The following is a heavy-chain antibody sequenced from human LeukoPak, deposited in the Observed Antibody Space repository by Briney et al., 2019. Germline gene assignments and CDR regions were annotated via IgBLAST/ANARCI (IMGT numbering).Heavy chain of an antibody. D-gene: IGHD3-22*01. J-gene: IGHJ4*02. CDR2: INPNSGGT. Sequence: ASVKVSCKASGYTFTGCYMHWVRQAPGQGLGWMGWINPNSGGTNYAQKFQGRVTMTRDTSISTAYMELSRLRSDDTAVYYCARGDPLYDSSGYYSRFQFDYWGQGTLVTVSS. CDR3: ARGDPLYDSSGYYSRFQFDY. CDR1: GYTFTGCY. V-gene: IGHV1-2*02.